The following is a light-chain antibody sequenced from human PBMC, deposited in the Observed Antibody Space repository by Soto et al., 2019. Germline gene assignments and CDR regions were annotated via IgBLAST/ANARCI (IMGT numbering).Light chain of an antibody. J-gene: IGLJ1*01. Sequence: QSVLTQPASVSGSPGQSITISCTGTSSDVGSYNLVSWYQQHPGKAPKLMIYEVSKRPSGVSNRFPGSKSGNTASLTISGLQAEDEADYYCCSFGVFGTGTKVTVL. CDR3: CSFGV. CDR2: EVS. CDR1: SSDVGSYNL. V-gene: IGLV2-23*02.